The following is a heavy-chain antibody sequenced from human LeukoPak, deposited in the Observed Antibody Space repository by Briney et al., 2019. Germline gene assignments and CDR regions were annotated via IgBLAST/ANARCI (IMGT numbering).Heavy chain of an antibody. CDR1: GGSINNYY. D-gene: IGHD6-19*01. Sequence: SETLSLTCTVSGGSINNYYWSWIRQPPGKGLEWIGHISYSGNTNYNSSLRSRVTISVDTSNNQFSLRLSSVTTADTAVYYCATRRIAVAAPFDYWGQGTLVTVSS. CDR3: ATRRIAVAAPFDY. J-gene: IGHJ4*02. CDR2: ISYSGNT. V-gene: IGHV4-59*01.